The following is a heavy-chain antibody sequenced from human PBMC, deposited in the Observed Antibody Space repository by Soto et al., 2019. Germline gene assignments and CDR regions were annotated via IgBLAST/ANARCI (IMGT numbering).Heavy chain of an antibody. J-gene: IGHJ3*02. V-gene: IGHV1-18*04. CDR1: GYTFTNHV. Sequence: AAVKVSCKTSGYTFTNHVINWVRQAPGQGLEWMGWINPYNANTNYAQKLQGRVTMTTDTSTSTAYMDLRSLTSDDTAVYYCARDRVAGIWGDAFDIWGQGTMVTVSS. CDR2: INPYNANT. CDR3: ARDRVAGIWGDAFDI. D-gene: IGHD3-16*01.